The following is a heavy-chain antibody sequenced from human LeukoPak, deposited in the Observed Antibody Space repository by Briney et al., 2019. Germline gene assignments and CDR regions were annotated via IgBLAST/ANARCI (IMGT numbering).Heavy chain of an antibody. J-gene: IGHJ4*02. CDR3: AKDSGYSYGYDN. V-gene: IGHV3-30*02. CDR1: GFTFSSYG. Sequence: GGSLRLSCAASGFTFSSYGMHWVRQAPGKGLEWVAFIRYDGSNKYYADSVKGRFTISRDSSKNTLYLQMNSLRAEDTAVYYCAKDSGYSYGYDNWGQGTLVTVSS. D-gene: IGHD5-18*01. CDR2: IRYDGSNK.